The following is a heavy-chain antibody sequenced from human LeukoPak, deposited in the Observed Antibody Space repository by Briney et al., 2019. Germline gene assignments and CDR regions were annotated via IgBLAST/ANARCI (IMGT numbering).Heavy chain of an antibody. CDR2: IYHSGST. Sequence: SGTLSLTCAVSGGSISSSNWWSWVRQPPGKGLEWIGEIYHSGSTNYNPSLKSRVTISVDKSKNQFSLKLSSVTAADTAVYYCARTNSMITFGGVIVTIFDYWGQGTLVTVSS. D-gene: IGHD3-16*02. CDR1: GGSISSSNW. V-gene: IGHV4-4*02. J-gene: IGHJ4*02. CDR3: ARTNSMITFGGVIVTIFDY.